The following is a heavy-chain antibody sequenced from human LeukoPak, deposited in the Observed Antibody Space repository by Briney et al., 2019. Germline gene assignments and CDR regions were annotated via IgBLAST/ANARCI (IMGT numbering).Heavy chain of an antibody. Sequence: SETLSLTCTVSGGSISSGSYYWSWIRQPAGKGLEWIGRIYISGSTNYNPSLKSRVTISVDTSKNQFSLKLSSVTAADTAVYYCARGYYDSSGYYSDFGYWGQGTLVTVSS. J-gene: IGHJ4*02. V-gene: IGHV4-61*02. CDR1: GGSISSGSYY. CDR3: ARGYYDSSGYYSDFGY. D-gene: IGHD3-22*01. CDR2: IYISGST.